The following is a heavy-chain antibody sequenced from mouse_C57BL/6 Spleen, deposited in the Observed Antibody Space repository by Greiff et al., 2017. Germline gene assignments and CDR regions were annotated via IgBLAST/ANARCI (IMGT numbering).Heavy chain of an antibody. J-gene: IGHJ2*01. CDR1: GYTFTDYY. D-gene: IGHD1-1*01. CDR3: ARSRGSSDYFDY. V-gene: IGHV1-19*01. Sequence: EVQLQESGPVLVKPGASVKMSCKASGYTFTDYYMNWVKQSHGQSLEWIGVINPYNGGTSYNQKFKGKATLTVDKSSSTAYMELNSLTSEASAVYNCARSRGSSDYFDYWGQGTTLTVSS. CDR2: INPYNGGT.